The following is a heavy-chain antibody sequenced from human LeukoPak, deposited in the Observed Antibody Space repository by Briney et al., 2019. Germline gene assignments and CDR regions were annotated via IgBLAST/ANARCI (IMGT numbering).Heavy chain of an antibody. CDR3: ARTQSQSGSYRYYFGY. Sequence: PSETLSLTCTVSGASVGSAGYYWSWIRQPPGGGLEWIGYVYYIANTNYKPSLKSRVTMSVNPSKNQFSLKLNSVTAADTAMYYCARTQSQSGSYRYYFGYWGQGTLVTVSS. D-gene: IGHD1-26*01. V-gene: IGHV4-61*08. CDR1: GASVGSAGYY. CDR2: VYYIANT. J-gene: IGHJ4*02.